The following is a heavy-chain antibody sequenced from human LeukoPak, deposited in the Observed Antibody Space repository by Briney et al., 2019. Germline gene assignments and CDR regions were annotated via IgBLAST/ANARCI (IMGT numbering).Heavy chain of an antibody. J-gene: IGHJ6*02. CDR1: GFTFSNYW. D-gene: IGHD3-10*01. Sequence: GGSLRLSCAASGFTFSNYWMSWVRQAPGKGLEWVANIKQDGSEKYYVDSVKGRFTISRDNAKNSLYLQMNSLRAEDTAVYYCARERPGSGSYYYYYYGMDVWGQGTTVTVSS. V-gene: IGHV3-7*01. CDR3: ARERPGSGSYYYYYYGMDV. CDR2: IKQDGSEK.